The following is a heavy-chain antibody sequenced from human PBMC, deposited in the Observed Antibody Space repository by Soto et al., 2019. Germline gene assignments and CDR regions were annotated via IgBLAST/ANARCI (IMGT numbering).Heavy chain of an antibody. J-gene: IGHJ6*03. Sequence: GGSLRLSCAASGFTFSSYGMHWVRQAPGRGLEWVAVIWYDGSNKYYADSVKGRFTISRDNSKNTLYLQMNSLRAEDTAVYYCARDVSRRIPAALTYYMDVWGKGTTVTVSS. CDR3: ARDVSRRIPAALTYYMDV. D-gene: IGHD2-2*01. CDR1: GFTFSSYG. V-gene: IGHV3-33*01. CDR2: IWYDGSNK.